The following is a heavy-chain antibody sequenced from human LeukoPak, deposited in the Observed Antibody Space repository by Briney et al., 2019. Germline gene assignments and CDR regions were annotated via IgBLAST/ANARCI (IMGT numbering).Heavy chain of an antibody. CDR2: IYYSGST. CDR3: ARESMVRGGKQNWFDP. J-gene: IGHJ5*02. CDR1: GGSISSGDYY. Sequence: PSETLSLTCTVSGGSISSGDYYWSWIRQPPGKGLEWIGYIYYSGSTYYNPSPKSRVTISVDTSKNQFSLKLSSVTAADTAVYYCARESMVRGGKQNWFDPWGQGTLVTVSS. V-gene: IGHV4-30-4*08. D-gene: IGHD3-10*01.